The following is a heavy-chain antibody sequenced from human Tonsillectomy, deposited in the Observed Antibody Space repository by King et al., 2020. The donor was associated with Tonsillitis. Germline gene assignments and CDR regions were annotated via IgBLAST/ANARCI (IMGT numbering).Heavy chain of an antibody. CDR3: AKPFDSRGYYYYYYMDV. V-gene: IGHV3-23*04. CDR1: GFTFSSYA. J-gene: IGHJ6*03. Sequence: VQLVESGGGLVQPGGSLRLSCAGSGFTFSSYAMNWVRQAPGKGLEWVSCISGSGGSTHYADSVKGRFPISRDNAKNTLYLEMNSLRAEDTAVYYCAKPFDSRGYYYYYYMDVWGKGTTVTVSS. D-gene: IGHD3-22*01. CDR2: ISGSGGST.